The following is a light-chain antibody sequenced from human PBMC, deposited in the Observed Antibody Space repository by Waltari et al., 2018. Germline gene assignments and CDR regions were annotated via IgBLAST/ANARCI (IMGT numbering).Light chain of an antibody. CDR2: DVS. Sequence: EIVMTQSPVALSASPGERATLSCRASQSLGRNLAWYQQKPGQAPSLLSYDVSTRATGVPARFSGSGSQTEFTLTISSLQSEDFAVYYCQQYGNWPLYTFGQGTKLEIK. CDR1: QSLGRN. CDR3: QQYGNWPLYT. V-gene: IGKV3-15*01. J-gene: IGKJ2*01.